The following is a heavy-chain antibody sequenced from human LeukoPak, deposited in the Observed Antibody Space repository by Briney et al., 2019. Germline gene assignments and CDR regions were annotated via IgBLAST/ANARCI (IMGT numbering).Heavy chain of an antibody. V-gene: IGHV3-74*01. CDR2: ITNDGSST. Sequence: GGSLRLSCAASGLTFSSHWMHWVRQAPGKGLVWVSRITNDGSSTTYADSVKGRFTIPRDNVKNTLYLQMNGLRAEDAAVYYCAREPRGYSYATDYWGQGTLVTVSS. CDR3: AREPRGYSYATDY. CDR1: GLTFSSHW. D-gene: IGHD5-18*01. J-gene: IGHJ4*02.